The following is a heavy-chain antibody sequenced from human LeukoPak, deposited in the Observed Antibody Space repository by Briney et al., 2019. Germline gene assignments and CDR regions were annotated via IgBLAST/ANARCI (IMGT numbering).Heavy chain of an antibody. CDR1: GYTFSSFG. V-gene: IGHV1-18*01. CDR3: ARSFIAEAATAYDY. CDR2: ISAFNGNS. J-gene: IGHJ4*02. Sequence: GASVKVSCKAYGYTFSSFGIGWVRQAPGQGPEWMGWISAFNGNSEYPQKPQDRVTVTIETSTNIAYMELRNLRPDDTAVYYCARSFIAEAATAYDYWGQGTLVIVSS. D-gene: IGHD6-19*01.